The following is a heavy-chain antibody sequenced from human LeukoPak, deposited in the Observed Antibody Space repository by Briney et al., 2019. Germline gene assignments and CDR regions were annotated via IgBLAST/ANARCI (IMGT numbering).Heavy chain of an antibody. Sequence: GGSLRLSCAASGFTFSRYWMHWVRQAPGKGLMWVSRISPDGSTTLYADSVKGRFTISRDNAKNTLYLQMNSLGAEDTAVYYCARNQIVVTPITVGYFDYWGQGTLVTVSS. CDR3: ARNQIVVTPITVGYFDY. J-gene: IGHJ4*02. CDR1: GFTFSRYW. CDR2: ISPDGSTT. V-gene: IGHV3-74*03. D-gene: IGHD5-12*01.